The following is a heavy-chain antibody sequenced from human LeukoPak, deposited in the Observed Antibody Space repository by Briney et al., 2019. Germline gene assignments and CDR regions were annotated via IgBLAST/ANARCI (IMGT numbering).Heavy chain of an antibody. CDR3: ARDGHDYGDSPYYFDY. CDR1: GFTLSSYG. CDR2: IWYDGSNK. Sequence: GGSLRLSCAASGFTLSSYGMQWVRQAPGKGLEWVAVIWYDGSNKYYADSVKGRFTISRDNSKNTLYLQMNSLRAEDTAVYYCARDGHDYGDSPYYFDYWGQGTLVTVSS. D-gene: IGHD4-17*01. J-gene: IGHJ4*02. V-gene: IGHV3-33*01.